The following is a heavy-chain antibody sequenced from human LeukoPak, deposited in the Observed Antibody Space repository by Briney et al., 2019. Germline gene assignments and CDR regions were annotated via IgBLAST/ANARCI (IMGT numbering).Heavy chain of an antibody. CDR1: GFTFSSYA. V-gene: IGHV3-64*01. D-gene: IGHD3-3*01. J-gene: IGHJ4*02. Sequence: GGSLRLSCAASGFTFSSYAMHWVRQAPGKGLEYVSAISSNGGSTYYANSVKGRFIISRDNSKNTLYLQMGSLRAEDTAVYYCARSGYSVFDYWGQGTLVTVSS. CDR2: ISSNGGST. CDR3: ARSGYSVFDY.